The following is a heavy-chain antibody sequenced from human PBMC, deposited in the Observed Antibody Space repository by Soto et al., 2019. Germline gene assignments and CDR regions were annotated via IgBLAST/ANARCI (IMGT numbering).Heavy chain of an antibody. Sequence: SETLSLTCTVSVGSLSSYYWRWLRQPAGKGLEWIGRIYTSGSTNYNPSLKSRVTMSVDTSKNQFSLKRSSVTAADTAVYYCARGRRPPPIRLGYSYGYDHYYGMDVGGQGTTVTVAS. V-gene: IGHV4-4*07. CDR3: ARGRRPPPIRLGYSYGYDHYYGMDV. CDR2: IYTSGST. J-gene: IGHJ6*02. CDR1: VGSLSSYY. D-gene: IGHD5-18*01.